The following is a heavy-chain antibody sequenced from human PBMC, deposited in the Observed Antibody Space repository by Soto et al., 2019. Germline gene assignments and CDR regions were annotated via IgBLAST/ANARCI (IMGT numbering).Heavy chain of an antibody. D-gene: IGHD3-3*01. J-gene: IGHJ6*03. CDR1: GGSISSYY. CDR3: ARNHYDFWSGYYYYYYMDV. Sequence: PSETLSLTSTVSGGSISSYYWSWIRQPPGKGLEWIGYIYYSGSTNYNPSLKSRVTISVDTSKNQFSLKLSSVTAADTAVYYCARNHYDFWSGYYYYYYMDVWGKGTTVTVSS. CDR2: IYYSGST. V-gene: IGHV4-59*08.